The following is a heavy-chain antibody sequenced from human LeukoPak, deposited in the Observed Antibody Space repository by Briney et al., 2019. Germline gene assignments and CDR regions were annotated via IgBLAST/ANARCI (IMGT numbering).Heavy chain of an antibody. CDR1: GYTFTSYY. V-gene: IGHV1-46*01. Sequence: GASVKVSCKASGYTFTSYYMHWERQAPGQGLEWMGIINPNGGSTSYAQKFQGRVVMTRDTSTSTVYMELTSLRSEDTAVYFCAREGVLQGGYYRYYFDYWGQGTLVTVSS. CDR3: AREGVLQGGYYRYYFDY. J-gene: IGHJ4*02. D-gene: IGHD3-3*01. CDR2: INPNGGST.